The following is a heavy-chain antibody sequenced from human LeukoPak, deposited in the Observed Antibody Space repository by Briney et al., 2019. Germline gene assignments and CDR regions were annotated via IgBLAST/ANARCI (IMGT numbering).Heavy chain of an antibody. V-gene: IGHV3-23*01. D-gene: IGHD3/OR15-3a*01. J-gene: IGHJ4*02. CDR1: GFTFSSYA. CDR3: AKGTGFMKGYFDY. Sequence: PGGSLRLSCAASGFTFSSYAMSWVRQAPGKGLEWVSAISGSGGSTYYADSMKGRFTISRDNSKNTLYLQMNSLRAEDTAVYYCAKGTGFMKGYFDYWGQGTLVTVSS. CDR2: ISGSGGST.